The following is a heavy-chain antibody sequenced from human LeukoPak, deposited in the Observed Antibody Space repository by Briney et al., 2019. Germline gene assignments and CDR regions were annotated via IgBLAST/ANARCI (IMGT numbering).Heavy chain of an antibody. V-gene: IGHV2-5*01. CDR1: GFSLTTHGVG. CDR2: IYWNDEK. J-gene: IGHJ4*02. D-gene: IGHD3-16*01. CDR3: VHRYTVVLSEYFDY. Sequence: SGPTLVKPTQTLTLTCTFSGFSLTTHGVGVGWVRQPPGKALVWLALIYWNDEKRYSPSLKSRLNITRDTSKNQVVLTMTNVDAVDTGTYYCVHRYTVVLSEYFDYWGQGTLVTVSS.